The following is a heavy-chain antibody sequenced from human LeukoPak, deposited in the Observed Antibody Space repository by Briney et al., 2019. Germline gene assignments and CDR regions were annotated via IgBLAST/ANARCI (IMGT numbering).Heavy chain of an antibody. CDR2: ISYSSGYT. CDR1: GFTFDDYA. CDR3: ARDANDFWSGNYNWFDP. J-gene: IGHJ5*02. Sequence: PGRSLRLSCAASGFTFDDYAMHWVRQAPGKGLEWVSSISYSSGYTNYADSLKGRVTISRDNAKNLLYLQMNSLRVEDTAIYYCARDANDFWSGNYNWFDPWGQGTLVTVSS. D-gene: IGHD3-3*01. V-gene: IGHV3-21*01.